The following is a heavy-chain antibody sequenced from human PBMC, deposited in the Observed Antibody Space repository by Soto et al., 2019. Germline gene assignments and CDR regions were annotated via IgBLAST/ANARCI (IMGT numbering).Heavy chain of an antibody. V-gene: IGHV4-59*01. CDR3: ARGSVGSGWKFDF. J-gene: IGHJ4*02. CDR2: ISYSATP. Sequence: PSETLSLTCSVSGDSLSTYFWSWIRQPPGKGLEWIGYISYSATPNYNPALKSRVIISIDTSKNQFSLKVNSVTAADTALYYRARGSVGSGWKFDFWGQGILVTVSS. D-gene: IGHD3-22*01. CDR1: GDSLSTYF.